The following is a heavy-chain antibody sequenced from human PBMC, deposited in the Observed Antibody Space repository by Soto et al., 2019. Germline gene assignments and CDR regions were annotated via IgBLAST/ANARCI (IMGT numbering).Heavy chain of an antibody. D-gene: IGHD1-26*01. CDR3: ARDAGIVGAYYFDH. V-gene: IGHV4-59*01. J-gene: IGHJ4*02. Sequence: SETLSLTCSVSGDSISSYYWNWIRQPPGKGLEWIGYVYSSGNTKYNTSLESRAKISVDTSRNQFSLRLTSVTAADTAVYYCARDAGIVGAYYFDHWGQGILVT. CDR2: VYSSGNT. CDR1: GDSISSYY.